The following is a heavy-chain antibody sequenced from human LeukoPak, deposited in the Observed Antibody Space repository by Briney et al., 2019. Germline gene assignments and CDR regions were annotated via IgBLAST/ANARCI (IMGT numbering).Heavy chain of an antibody. Sequence: GGSVRLSCAASGFTFSGYDFHWLRQATGRGLEWVSGIGIPGDTYYPGSVKGRFTISRENAKNSLYLQMNSLRAGDTAVYFCARAHVAAGLAFDIWGQGTLVTVSS. J-gene: IGHJ3*02. CDR2: IGIPGDT. D-gene: IGHD6-25*01. CDR1: GFTFSGYD. CDR3: ARAHVAAGLAFDI. V-gene: IGHV3-13*01.